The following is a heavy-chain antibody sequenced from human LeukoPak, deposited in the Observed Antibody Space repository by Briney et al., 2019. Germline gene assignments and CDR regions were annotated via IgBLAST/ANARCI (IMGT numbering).Heavy chain of an antibody. Sequence: GGSLRLSCTDSGFTFSSYALAWVRQAPGKGLEWVAAVTSRGVGTHYADSVKGRFTISRDNSKNTIYQQMNSLRAEDTAIYYCGSDPNGDYVGALGYWGRGTLVTVSS. J-gene: IGHJ4*01. CDR3: GSDPNGDYVGALGY. V-gene: IGHV3-23*01. CDR2: VTSRGVGT. CDR1: GFTFSSYA. D-gene: IGHD4-17*01.